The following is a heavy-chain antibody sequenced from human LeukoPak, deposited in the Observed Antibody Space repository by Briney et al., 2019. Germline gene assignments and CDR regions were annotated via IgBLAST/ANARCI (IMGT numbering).Heavy chain of an antibody. CDR1: GFTFSSYS. J-gene: IGHJ4*02. D-gene: IGHD1-26*01. V-gene: IGHV3-23*01. Sequence: GGSLRLSCAASGFTFSSYSMSWVRQAPGKGLEWVSAFSGSGGSTYYANSVKGRVTISRDNSKNPLYLEMNSLRAEDTAVYYCAKDQGIVGATKFDYWRQGTMVTVSS. CDR2: FSGSGGST. CDR3: AKDQGIVGATKFDY.